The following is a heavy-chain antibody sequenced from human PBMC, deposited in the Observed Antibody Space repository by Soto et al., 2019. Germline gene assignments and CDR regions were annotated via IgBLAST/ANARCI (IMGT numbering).Heavy chain of an antibody. CDR1: DLIFSNTW. CDR2: IKSKSDGGTT. D-gene: IGHD3-10*01. CDR3: STVGSITTSGTPFDY. V-gene: IGHV3-15*07. Sequence: GGSLRLSCAAYDLIFSNTWMNWVRQAPGKGLEWVGRIKSKSDGGTTDYAAAVKGRFTISRDDSKATLYLQMNSLETEDTAVYYCSTVGSITTSGTPFDYWGHGTLVTVSS. J-gene: IGHJ4*01.